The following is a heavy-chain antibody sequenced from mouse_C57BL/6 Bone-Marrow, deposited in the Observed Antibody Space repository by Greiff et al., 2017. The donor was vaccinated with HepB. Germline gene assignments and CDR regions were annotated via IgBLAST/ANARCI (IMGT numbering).Heavy chain of an antibody. CDR1: GYTFTDYY. CDR3: ARKGDFDY. Sequence: EVKLQQSGPELVKPGASVKISCKASGYTFTDYYMNWVKQSHGKSLEWIGDINPNNGGTSYNQKFKGKATLTVDKSSSTAYMELRSLTSEDSAVYYCARKGDFDYWGQGTTLTVSS. CDR2: INPNNGGT. J-gene: IGHJ2*01. V-gene: IGHV1-26*01.